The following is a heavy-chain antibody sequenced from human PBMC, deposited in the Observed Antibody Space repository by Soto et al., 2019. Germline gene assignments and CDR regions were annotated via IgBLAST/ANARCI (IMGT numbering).Heavy chain of an antibody. CDR1: GYTFTTYS. CDR3: ARVSGGKCKWFDS. J-gene: IGHJ5*01. Sequence: ASVKVSCKASGYTFTTYSVSWVRQAPGEGLEWMGWISPYNGDTNYAQKVQGRVTMTTDTSTSTAYMELRGLRSDDTAVYYCARVSGGKCKWFDSWGQGTLVSVYS. D-gene: IGHD1-26*01. V-gene: IGHV1-18*01. CDR2: ISPYNGDT.